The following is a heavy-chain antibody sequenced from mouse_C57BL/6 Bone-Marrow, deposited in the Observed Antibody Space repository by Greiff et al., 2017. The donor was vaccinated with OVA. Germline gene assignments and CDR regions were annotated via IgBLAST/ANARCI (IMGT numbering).Heavy chain of an antibody. CDR3: AKGGYFDV. CDR2: SRNKANDYTT. Sequence: EVQLVESGGGLVQSGRSLRLSCATSGFTFSDFYMEWVRQAPGKGLEWIAASRNKANDYTTEYSASVKGRFIVSRDTSQSILYLQMNALRAEDTAIYYCAKGGYFDVWGTGTTVTVSS. V-gene: IGHV7-1*01. J-gene: IGHJ1*03. CDR1: GFTFSDFY.